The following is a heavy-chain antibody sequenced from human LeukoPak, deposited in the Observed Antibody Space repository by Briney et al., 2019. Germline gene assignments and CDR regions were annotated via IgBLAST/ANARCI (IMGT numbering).Heavy chain of an antibody. J-gene: IGHJ5*02. CDR3: ARDPRWLTPDCTSTSCYENYFDP. V-gene: IGHV4-38-2*02. Sequence: PSDTLSLTCVVSGYSISSGYQWAWIRQSPGKGLEWIGSIYHTGSAHYNPSLQSRVTISVDTSNNQFPLRLNSVTAADTAVYYCARDPRWLTPDCTSTSCYENYFDPWGQGTLVTVSS. CDR2: IYHTGSA. CDR1: GYSISSGYQ. D-gene: IGHD2-2*01.